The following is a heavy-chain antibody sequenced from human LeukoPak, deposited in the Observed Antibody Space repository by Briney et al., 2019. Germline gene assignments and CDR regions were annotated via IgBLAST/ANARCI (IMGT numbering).Heavy chain of an antibody. CDR3: ARGQLKILSPSSWYDY. D-gene: IGHD6-13*01. CDR1: GGSVSSGSYY. V-gene: IGHV4-61*02. CDR2: IYISGST. Sequence: SETLSLTCTVSGGSVSSGSYYWSWIRQPAGKGLEWIGRIYISGSTKYNPSLKSRVTISTDTSKNQFSLKLSSVTAADTAVYYCARGQLKILSPSSWYDYWGQGTLVTVSS. J-gene: IGHJ4*02.